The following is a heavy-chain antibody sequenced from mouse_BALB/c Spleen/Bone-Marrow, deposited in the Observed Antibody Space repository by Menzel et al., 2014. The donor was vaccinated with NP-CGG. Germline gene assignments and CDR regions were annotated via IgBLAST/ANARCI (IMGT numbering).Heavy chain of an antibody. CDR3: ASYNYGSSSFAY. Sequence: EVKLVESGAELVKPGASVKLSCTASGFNIKDTYMHWVKQRPEQGLEWIGRIDPANGNTKYDPKFQGKATITADTSSNTAYLQLSSLTSEDTAVYYCASYNYGSSSFAYWGQGTLVTVSA. CDR2: IDPANGNT. CDR1: GFNIKDTY. V-gene: IGHV14-3*02. J-gene: IGHJ3*01. D-gene: IGHD1-1*01.